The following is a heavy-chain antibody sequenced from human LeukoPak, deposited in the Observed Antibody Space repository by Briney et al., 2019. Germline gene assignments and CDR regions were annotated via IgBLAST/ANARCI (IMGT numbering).Heavy chain of an antibody. V-gene: IGHV4-39*07. Sequence: SETLSLTCTVSGGSISSSSYYWGWIRQPPGKGLEWIGSIDYSGSTYHNPSLKSRVTISVDTSKNQFSLKLSSVTAADTAVYYCARSRAFNSGAFDPWGQGSLVTVSS. CDR1: GGSISSSSYY. J-gene: IGHJ5*02. CDR2: IDYSGST. D-gene: IGHD1-26*01. CDR3: ARSRAFNSGAFDP.